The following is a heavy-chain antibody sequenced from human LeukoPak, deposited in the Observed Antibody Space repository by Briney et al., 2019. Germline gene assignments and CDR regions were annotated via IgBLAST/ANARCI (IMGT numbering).Heavy chain of an antibody. J-gene: IGHJ4*02. CDR1: GGSISSGSYY. D-gene: IGHD5-18*01. CDR3: ARGWGYSYGTKGAFDY. Sequence: SETLSLTCTVSGGSISSGSYYWSWIRQPAGKGLEWIGRIYTSGSTNYNPSLKSRVTISVDTSKNQFSLKLSSVTAADTAVYYCARGWGYSYGTKGAFDYWGQGTLVTVSS. V-gene: IGHV4-61*02. CDR2: IYTSGST.